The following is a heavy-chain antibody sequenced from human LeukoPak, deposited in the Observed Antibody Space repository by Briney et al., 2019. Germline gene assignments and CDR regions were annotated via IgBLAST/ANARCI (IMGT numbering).Heavy chain of an antibody. D-gene: IGHD3-10*01. CDR3: ARDHEGAYYYGSGSYLAFDI. CDR2: IYHSGST. Sequence: PSETLSLTCAVSGGSISSGGYSWSWIRQPPGKGLEWIGYIYHSGSTYYNPSLKSRVTISVDRSKNQFSLKLSSVTAADTAVYYCARDHEGAYYYGSGSYLAFDIWGQGTMVTVSS. J-gene: IGHJ3*02. CDR1: GGSISSGGYS. V-gene: IGHV4-30-2*01.